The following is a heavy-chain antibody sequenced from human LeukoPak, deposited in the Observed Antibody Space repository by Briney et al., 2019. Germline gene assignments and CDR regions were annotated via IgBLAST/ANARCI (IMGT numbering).Heavy chain of an antibody. CDR2: ISAYNGNT. CDR3: ARDRRYFDWLLNGRYYGMDV. J-gene: IGHJ6*02. D-gene: IGHD3-9*01. V-gene: IGHV1-18*01. CDR1: GYTFTSYG. Sequence: ASVKVSCKASGYTFTSYGIIWVRQAPGQGLEWMGWISAYNGNTNYAQKLQGRVTMTTDTSTSTAYMELRSLRSDDTAVYYCARDRRYFDWLLNGRYYGMDVWGQGTTVTVSS.